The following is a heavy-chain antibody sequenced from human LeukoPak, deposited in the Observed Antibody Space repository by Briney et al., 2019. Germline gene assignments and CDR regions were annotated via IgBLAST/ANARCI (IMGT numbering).Heavy chain of an antibody. J-gene: IGHJ6*02. V-gene: IGHV3-23*01. D-gene: IGHD2-2*01. Sequence: GGSLRLSCAASGFTFSSYAMSWVRQAPGEGLEWVSVIGDSGGSTFYADFVKGRFTISRDNSKNTLYLQLNSLRAEDTAVYYCAKSTSPLYYYYGMDVWGQGTTVTVSS. CDR1: GFTFSSYA. CDR3: AKSTSPLYYYYGMDV. CDR2: IGDSGGST.